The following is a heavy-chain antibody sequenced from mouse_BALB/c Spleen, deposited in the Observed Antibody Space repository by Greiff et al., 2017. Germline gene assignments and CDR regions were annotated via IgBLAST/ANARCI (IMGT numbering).Heavy chain of an antibody. V-gene: IGHV1-7*01. CDR1: GYTFTSYW. J-gene: IGHJ3*01. CDR2: INPSTGYT. D-gene: IGHD1-2*01. Sequence: QVQLQQSGAELAKPGASVKMSCKASGYTFTSYWMHWVKQRPGQGLEWIGYINPSTGYTEYNQKFKDKATLTADKSSSTAYMQLSSLTSEDSAVYYCASITTATGAYWGQGTLVTVSA. CDR3: ASITTATGAY.